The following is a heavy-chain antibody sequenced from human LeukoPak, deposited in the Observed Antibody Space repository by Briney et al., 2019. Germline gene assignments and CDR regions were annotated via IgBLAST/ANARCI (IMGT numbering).Heavy chain of an antibody. CDR1: GFTFSSYA. J-gene: IGHJ4*02. Sequence: GGSLRLSCAASGFTFSSYAMHWVRQTPGKGLEWVAVISYDGSNKYYADSVKGRFTISRDNSKNTLYLQMNSLRAEDTAVYYCTAAATFDYWGQGTLVTVSS. CDR3: TAAATFDY. V-gene: IGHV3-30*04. D-gene: IGHD6-25*01. CDR2: ISYDGSNK.